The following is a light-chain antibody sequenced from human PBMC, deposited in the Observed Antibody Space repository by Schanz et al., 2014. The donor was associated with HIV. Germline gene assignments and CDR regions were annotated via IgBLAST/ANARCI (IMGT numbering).Light chain of an antibody. Sequence: QSALTQPASVSGSPGQSITISCTGTSSDVGGHDRVSWYQQYPGKAPKLLIYEVDKRPSGVPDRFSGSKSGNTASLTIYGLQPEDEADYYCISYTSDTVLFGGGTKLTVL. CDR3: ISYTSDTVL. CDR1: SSDVGGHDR. V-gene: IGLV2-14*01. J-gene: IGLJ2*01. CDR2: EVD.